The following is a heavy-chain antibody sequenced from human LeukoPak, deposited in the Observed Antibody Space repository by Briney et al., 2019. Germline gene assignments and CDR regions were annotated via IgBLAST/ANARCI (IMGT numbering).Heavy chain of an antibody. D-gene: IGHD2-8*01. CDR2: ISSSSSYI. CDR1: GFTFSSYS. Sequence: GGSLRLSCAASGFTFSSYSMNWVRQAPGKGLEWVSSISSSSSYIYYADSVKGRFTISRDNPENTLYLQMNSLRVEDTAVYYCAKETRRRSMNDGFDIWGQGTMVTVSS. V-gene: IGHV3-21*01. CDR3: AKETRRRSMNDGFDI. J-gene: IGHJ3*02.